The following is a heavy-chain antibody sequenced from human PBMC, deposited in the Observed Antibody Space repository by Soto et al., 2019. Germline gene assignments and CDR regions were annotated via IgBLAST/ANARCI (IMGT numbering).Heavy chain of an antibody. CDR1: GFTFDDHV. CDR3: ELSWSGSSSGWVDV. V-gene: IGHV3-9*03. D-gene: IGHD3-3*01. CDR2: ISWDGYSI. J-gene: IGHJ6*02. Sequence: EVQLVESGGGLVHPGRSLRLSCVASGFTFDDHVMHWVRQLPGKGLEWVGHISWDGYSIGYGGSVRGRFAISRDNAKNTLYLTQIGLRLEVMAVYYCELSWSGSSSGWVDVCGQAATVPVCS.